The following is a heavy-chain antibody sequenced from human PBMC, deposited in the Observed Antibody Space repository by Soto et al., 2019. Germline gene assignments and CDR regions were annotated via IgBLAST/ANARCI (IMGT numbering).Heavy chain of an antibody. CDR2: ISGSGGST. CDR1: GFPFSSYA. V-gene: IGHV3-23*01. J-gene: IGHJ4*02. CDR3: AKVHGSGSYNNFPDY. Sequence: EVQLLESGGGLVQPGGSLGLSCAASGFPFSSYAMTWVSQAPGKGLEWVSLISGSGGSTYYADSVKGRFTISRDNSRDTLYLQMNSLRAEDTAVYYCAKVHGSGSYNNFPDYWGQGTLVTVSS. D-gene: IGHD3-10*01.